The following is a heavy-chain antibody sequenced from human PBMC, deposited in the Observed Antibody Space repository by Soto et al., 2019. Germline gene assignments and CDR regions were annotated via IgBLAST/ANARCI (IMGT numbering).Heavy chain of an antibody. D-gene: IGHD7-27*01. CDR3: ASQNSGESWFDP. Sequence: SETLSLTCTVSGGSISSSSYYWGWIRQPPGKGLEWIGSIYYSGSTYYNPSLKSRVTISVDTSKNQFSLKLSSVTAADTAVYYCASQNSGESWFDPWGQGTLVTVSS. CDR1: GGSISSSSYY. V-gene: IGHV4-39*01. CDR2: IYYSGST. J-gene: IGHJ5*02.